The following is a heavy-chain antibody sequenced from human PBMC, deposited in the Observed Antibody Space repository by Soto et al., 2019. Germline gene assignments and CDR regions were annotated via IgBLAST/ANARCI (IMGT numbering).Heavy chain of an antibody. V-gene: IGHV3-11*03. D-gene: IGHD3-22*01. J-gene: IGHJ3*01. CDR3: ARLDNSGPYSFDL. CDR1: GFTFSDSY. CDR2: ISSGSPYT. Sequence: GGSLRLSCAASGFTFSDSYMTWIRQVPGKGLEWVSYISSGSPYTNYADSVKGRFTISRDNAKNSLYLHLNSLRADDTAVYYCARLDNSGPYSFDLWGRGTMVTVSS.